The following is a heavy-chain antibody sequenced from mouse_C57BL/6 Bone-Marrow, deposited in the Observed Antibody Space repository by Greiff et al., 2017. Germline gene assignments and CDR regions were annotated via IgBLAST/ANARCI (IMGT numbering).Heavy chain of an antibody. Sequence: QVQLQQPGAELVKPGASVKVSCKASGYTFTSYWMHWVKQRPGQGLEWIGRIHPSDSDTNYNQKFKGKATLTVDKSSSTAYMELSSLTSEDSAVYYCAIWQLRPHFSYYYAMDYWGQGTSVTVSS. CDR3: AIWQLRPHFSYYYAMDY. V-gene: IGHV1-74*01. CDR1: GYTFTSYW. J-gene: IGHJ4*01. CDR2: IHPSDSDT. D-gene: IGHD3-2*02.